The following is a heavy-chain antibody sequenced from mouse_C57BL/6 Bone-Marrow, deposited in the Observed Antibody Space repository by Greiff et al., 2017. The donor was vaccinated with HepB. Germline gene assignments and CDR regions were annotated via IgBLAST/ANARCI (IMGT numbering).Heavy chain of an antibody. J-gene: IGHJ3*01. CDR3: ARDYDGYSAWFAY. D-gene: IGHD2-3*01. V-gene: IGHV1-81*01. CDR2: IYPRSGNT. Sequence: QVQLKESGAELARPGASVKLSCKASGYTFTSYGISWVKQRTGQGLEWIGEIYPRSGNTYYNEKFKGKATLTPDKSSSTAYMELRSLTSEDSAVYFCARDYDGYSAWFAYWGQGTLVTVSA. CDR1: GYTFTSYG.